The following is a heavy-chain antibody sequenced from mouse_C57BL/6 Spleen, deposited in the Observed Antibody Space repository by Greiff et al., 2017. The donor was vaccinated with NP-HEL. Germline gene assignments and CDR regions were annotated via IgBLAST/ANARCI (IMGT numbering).Heavy chain of an antibody. CDR1: GYAFSSSW. CDR3: ARSEAMDY. J-gene: IGHJ4*01. V-gene: IGHV1-82*01. Sequence: QVQLKESGPELVKPGASVKISCKASGYAFSSSWMNWVKQRPGKGLEWIGRIYPGDGDTNYNGKFKGKATLTADKSSSTAYMQLSSLTSEDSAVYFCARSEAMDYWGQGTSVTVSS. CDR2: IYPGDGDT.